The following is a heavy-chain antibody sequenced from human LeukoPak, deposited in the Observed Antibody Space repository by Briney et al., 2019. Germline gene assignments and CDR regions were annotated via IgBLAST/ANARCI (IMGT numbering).Heavy chain of an antibody. CDR1: GGTFSSYA. D-gene: IGHD2-8*01. CDR3: AREGREAAMGY. V-gene: IGHV1-69*05. CDR2: IIPIFGTA. Sequence: SAKVSCKASGGTFSSYAISWVRQAHGQGLEWMGGIIPIFGTANYAQKFQGRVTITTDESTSTAYMELSSLRSEDTAVYYCAREGREAAMGYWGQGTLVNVSS. J-gene: IGHJ4*02.